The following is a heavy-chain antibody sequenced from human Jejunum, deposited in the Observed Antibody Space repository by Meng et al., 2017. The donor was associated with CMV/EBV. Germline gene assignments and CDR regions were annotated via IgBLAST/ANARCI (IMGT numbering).Heavy chain of an antibody. V-gene: IGHV3-7*01. J-gene: IGHJ4*02. D-gene: IGHD6-25*01. CDR1: GLAFSTGW. CDR2: IKEEGSKK. Sequence: SLASSGLAFSTGWMGWCRQGPGKGVGWVANIKEEGSKKYYLEAVKGRSTISRDNTENSLFLQMNTQRAEDTAVYYGATSSGLSYWGQGALVTVSS. CDR3: ATSSGLSY.